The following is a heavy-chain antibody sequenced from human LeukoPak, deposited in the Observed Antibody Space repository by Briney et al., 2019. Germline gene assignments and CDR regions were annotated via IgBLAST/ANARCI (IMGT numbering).Heavy chain of an antibody. D-gene: IGHD1-26*01. CDR3: ARLIVGLTNWFDP. J-gene: IGHJ5*02. V-gene: IGHV3-7*05. CDR2: IKEDGSEK. Sequence: PGGSLRLSCAASGFTFSSYWMSWVRQAPGKGLEWVANIKEDGSEKYYVDSVKGRFSISRYNAKNSLNLQMNSLRAEDTAVYYCARLIVGLTNWFDPWGQGTLLTVSS. CDR1: GFTFSSYW.